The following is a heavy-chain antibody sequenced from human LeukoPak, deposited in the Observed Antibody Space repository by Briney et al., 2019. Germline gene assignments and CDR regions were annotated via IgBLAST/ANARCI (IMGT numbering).Heavy chain of an antibody. D-gene: IGHD6-13*01. V-gene: IGHV4-59*08. Sequence: SETLSLTCTVSGGSISSYYWSWIRQPPGKGLEWIGYIYYSGSTYYNPSLKSRVTISVDTSKNQFSLKLSSVTAADTAVYYCARRGSSWSPFDYWGQGTLVTVSS. CDR2: IYYSGST. CDR1: GGSISSYY. J-gene: IGHJ4*02. CDR3: ARRGSSWSPFDY.